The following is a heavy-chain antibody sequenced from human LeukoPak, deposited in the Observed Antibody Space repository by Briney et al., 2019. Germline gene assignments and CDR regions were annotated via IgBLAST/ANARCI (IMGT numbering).Heavy chain of an antibody. V-gene: IGHV3-21*06. Sequence: GGSLRLSCTASGLTFSTSGFNWVRQAPGKGLEWGASIGPTGSDRYHADSIKGRFTISRDNANNFLYLQMNSLRAEDTAVYYCATETNGRHYDYWGQGTLLTVSS. CDR2: IGPTGSDR. J-gene: IGHJ4*02. CDR1: GLTFSTSG. D-gene: IGHD1-14*01. CDR3: ATETNGRHYDY.